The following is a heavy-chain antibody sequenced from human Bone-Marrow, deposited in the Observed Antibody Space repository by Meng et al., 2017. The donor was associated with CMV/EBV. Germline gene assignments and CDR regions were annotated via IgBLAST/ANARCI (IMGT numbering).Heavy chain of an antibody. J-gene: IGHJ2*01. D-gene: IGHD3-3*01. CDR2: IYYSGST. Sequence: SETLSLTCTVSGGSIRSGDYYWSWIRQPPGKGLEWIGSIYYSGSTYHNPSLKSRVTISVDTSKNQFSLKLSSVTAADTAVYYCAREVNYDFWSGYYKSWYFDLWGRGTLVTVSS. V-gene: IGHV4-30-4*02. CDR3: AREVNYDFWSGYYKSWYFDL. CDR1: GGSIRSGDYY.